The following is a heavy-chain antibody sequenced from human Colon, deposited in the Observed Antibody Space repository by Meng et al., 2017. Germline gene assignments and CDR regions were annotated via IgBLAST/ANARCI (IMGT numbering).Heavy chain of an antibody. CDR2: ISAYSGNT. J-gene: IGHJ4*02. CDR1: GYTFTNYG. Sequence: QVHMVQSGAEVKKPGASVKVSCKASGYTFTNYGVSWVRQAPGQGLEWMGWISAYSGNTNYVQKFQGRVTLTTDASTSTAYMEIWSLRSDDTAVYYCARQYSSTWYLFDYWGQGTLVTVSS. D-gene: IGHD6-13*01. V-gene: IGHV1-18*01. CDR3: ARQYSSTWYLFDY.